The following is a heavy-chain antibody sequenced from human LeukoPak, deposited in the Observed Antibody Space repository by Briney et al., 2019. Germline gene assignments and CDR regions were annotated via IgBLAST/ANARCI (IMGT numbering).Heavy chain of an antibody. Sequence: GGSLRLSCAASGFTFSNAWMSWVRQAPGKGLEWVGRIKSKTDGSTTGYAAPVKGRFNIAREDSKTTLYLQMNSLKTEDAAVYYCTTQLLWFGELEAYWGQGTLVTVSS. CDR1: GFTFSNAW. CDR2: IKSKTDGSTT. CDR3: TTQLLWFGELEAY. D-gene: IGHD3-10*01. J-gene: IGHJ4*02. V-gene: IGHV3-15*01.